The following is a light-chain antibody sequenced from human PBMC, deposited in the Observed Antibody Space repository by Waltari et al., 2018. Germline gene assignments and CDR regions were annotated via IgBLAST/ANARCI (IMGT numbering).Light chain of an antibody. V-gene: IGKV4-1*01. Sequence: DIVMTQSPDSMAVSLGERATINCKSSQSVLYSSNNKNYLAWYQQKPGQPPKLLIYWASTRESGVPHRFSGSGSGTDFTLTISSLQAEDVAVYYCQQYYRTPQTFGQGTRVELK. CDR1: QSVLYSSNNKNY. CDR2: WAS. J-gene: IGKJ1*01. CDR3: QQYYRTPQT.